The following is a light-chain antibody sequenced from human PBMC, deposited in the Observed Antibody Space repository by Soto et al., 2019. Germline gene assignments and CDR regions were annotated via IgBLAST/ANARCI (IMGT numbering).Light chain of an antibody. Sequence: EIVLTQSPGTLSLFPGERATLSSRATQSVSSDYLAWYQQKPGQAPRLLIYISSRRATGIPDRFSGSGSGTDFTLTINRLEPEDFAVYYCQQYGTSPWTFGQGTKVEIK. CDR3: QQYGTSPWT. CDR2: ISS. CDR1: QSVSSDY. J-gene: IGKJ1*01. V-gene: IGKV3-20*01.